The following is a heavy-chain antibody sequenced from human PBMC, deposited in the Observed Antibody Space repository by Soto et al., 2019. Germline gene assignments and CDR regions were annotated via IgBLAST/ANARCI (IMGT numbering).Heavy chain of an antibody. D-gene: IGHD3-10*01. J-gene: IGHJ3*02. V-gene: IGHV6-1*01. CDR2: TYYRSKWYN. CDR3: AKTGLLWFGELLMLDAFDI. CDR1: GDSVSSNSAA. Sequence: SQTLSLTCAISGDSVSSNSAAWNWIRQSPSRGLECLGRTYYRSKWYNDYAVSVKSRITINPDTSKNQFSLQLNSVTPEDTAMYYCAKTGLLWFGELLMLDAFDIWGQGTMVTVSS.